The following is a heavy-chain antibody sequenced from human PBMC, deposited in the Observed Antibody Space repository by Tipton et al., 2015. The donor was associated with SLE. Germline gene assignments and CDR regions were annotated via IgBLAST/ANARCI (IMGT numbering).Heavy chain of an antibody. Sequence: SLRLSCAASGFTFSSYAMHWVRQAPGKGLEYVSAIRSNGGSTYYANSVKGRFTISRDKSKNTLYLQMNSLRAEDTAVYYCAKEGWELPRDWGQGTLVTVSS. CDR1: GFTFSSYA. J-gene: IGHJ4*02. CDR2: IRSNGGST. CDR3: AKEGWELPRD. D-gene: IGHD1-26*01. V-gene: IGHV3-64*01.